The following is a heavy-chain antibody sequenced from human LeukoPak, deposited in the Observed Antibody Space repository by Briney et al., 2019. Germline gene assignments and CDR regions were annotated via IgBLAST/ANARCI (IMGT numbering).Heavy chain of an antibody. J-gene: IGHJ4*02. CDR1: GGSISSYY. V-gene: IGHV4-59*12. Sequence: KPSETLSLTCIVSGGSISSYYWSWIRQPPGKGLEWIGFIYYSGSTDYNPSLKSRVTISVDTSKNQFSLKLSSVTAADTAVYYCARDLVGSYFDYWGQGTLVTVSS. CDR2: IYYSGST. CDR3: ARDLVGSYFDY. D-gene: IGHD3-10*01.